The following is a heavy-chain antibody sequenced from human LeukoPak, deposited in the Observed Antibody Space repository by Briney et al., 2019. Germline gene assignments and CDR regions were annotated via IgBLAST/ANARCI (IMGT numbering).Heavy chain of an antibody. CDR2: IYYSGST. CDR3: ARSWGPFDY. D-gene: IGHD7-27*01. CDR1: GGFISSYY. J-gene: IGHJ4*02. V-gene: IGHV4-59*01. Sequence: PSETLSLTCTVSGGFISSYYWSWIRQPPGKGLEWIGYIYYSGSTNYNPSLKSRVTISVDTSKNQFSLKLSSVTAADTAVYYCARSWGPFDYWGQGTLVTVSS.